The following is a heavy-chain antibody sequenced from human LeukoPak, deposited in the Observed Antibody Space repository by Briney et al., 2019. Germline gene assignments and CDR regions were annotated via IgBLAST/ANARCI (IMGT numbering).Heavy chain of an antibody. CDR3: AREKYDTSPDY. V-gene: IGHV4-30-2*01. CDR2: IYYSGDT. CDR1: GGSISTNGYY. D-gene: IGHD2/OR15-2a*01. Sequence: SETLSLTCTVSGGSISTNGYYWSWIRQPPGKGLEWIGYIYYSGDTYYNPSLPSPKSRVTISVDRSRNQFSLKLNSVTAADTAVYYCAREKYDTSPDYWGQGTLVTVSS. J-gene: IGHJ4*02.